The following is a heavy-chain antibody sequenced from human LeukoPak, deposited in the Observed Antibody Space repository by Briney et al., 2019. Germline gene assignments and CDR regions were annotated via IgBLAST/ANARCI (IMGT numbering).Heavy chain of an antibody. CDR1: GFTFSNAW. CDR2: IKSKTDGGTT. Sequence: GGSLRLSCAASGFTFSNAWMSWVRQAPGQGLEWVGRIKSKTDGGTTDYAAPVKGRFTISRDDSKNTLYLQMNSLKTEDTAVYYCTTDHGLKAYYFDYWGQGTLVTVSS. CDR3: TTDHGLKAYYFDY. J-gene: IGHJ4*02. V-gene: IGHV3-15*01. D-gene: IGHD3-16*01.